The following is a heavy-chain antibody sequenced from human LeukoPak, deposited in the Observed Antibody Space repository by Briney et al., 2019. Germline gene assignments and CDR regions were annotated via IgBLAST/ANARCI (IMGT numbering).Heavy chain of an antibody. CDR1: GGSISSGDFY. J-gene: IGHJ6*02. V-gene: IGHV4-31*03. CDR2: IYYSGTT. D-gene: IGHD1-1*01. CDR3: ARAQLNLLVDFGMDV. Sequence: PSETLSLTCTVSGGSISSGDFYWSWIRQHPGKGLEWIGYIYYSGTTYYSPSLKSRVSISLDTTKNQFSLKLSSVTAADTAVYYCARAQLNLLVDFGMDVWGQGTTVTVSS.